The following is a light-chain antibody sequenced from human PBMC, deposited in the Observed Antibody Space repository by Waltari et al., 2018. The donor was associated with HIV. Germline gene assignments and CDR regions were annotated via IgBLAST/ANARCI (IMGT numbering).Light chain of an antibody. CDR1: SSNIENDN. CDR3: VGWDSRLSGYV. CDR2: KDT. J-gene: IGLJ1*01. Sequence: QSVLTQPPSASGTPGQRVTISCSGSSSNIENDNVYWYQQLTGAAPRLLIYKDTQRPSGVPYRFTGSKSGTSASLAISGLRSEDEADYYCVGWDSRLSGYVFGSGTKVTVL. V-gene: IGLV1-47*01.